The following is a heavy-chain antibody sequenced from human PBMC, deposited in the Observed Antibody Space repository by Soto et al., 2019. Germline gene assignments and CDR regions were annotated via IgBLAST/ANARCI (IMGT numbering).Heavy chain of an antibody. CDR3: ARQYYYDSSGRRGVVAY. CDR2: IYYSGST. V-gene: IGHV4-61*08. D-gene: IGHD3-22*01. Sequence: SETLCLTWSVSCGSGSSGGYYWSWIRQPPGKGLEWIGYIYYSGSTNYNPSLKSRVTISVDTPKNQFSLELSPVTAADTAVYHCARQYYYDSSGRRGVVAYWGKGTLVPVSS. J-gene: IGHJ4*02. CDR1: CGSGSSGGYY.